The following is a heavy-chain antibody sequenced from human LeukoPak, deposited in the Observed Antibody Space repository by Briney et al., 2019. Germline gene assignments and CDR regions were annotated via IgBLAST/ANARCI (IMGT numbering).Heavy chain of an antibody. Sequence: GGSLRLSCAASGFTLSSYEMNWVRQAPGKGLEWVSYISSSGSTIYYADSVKGRFTISRDNAKNSLYLQMNSLRAEDTAVYYCAREFTDTAKIDAFDIWGQGTMVTVSS. D-gene: IGHD5-18*01. CDR3: AREFTDTAKIDAFDI. J-gene: IGHJ3*02. CDR2: ISSSGSTI. V-gene: IGHV3-48*03. CDR1: GFTLSSYE.